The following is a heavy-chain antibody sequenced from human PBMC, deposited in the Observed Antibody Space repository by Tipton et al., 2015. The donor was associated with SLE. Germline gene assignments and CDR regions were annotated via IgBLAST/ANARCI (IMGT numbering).Heavy chain of an antibody. CDR2: VSHRGNT. CDR1: GGSISDNW. D-gene: IGHD5-18*01. V-gene: IGHV4-4*02. CDR3: ARGGLGYTHYYYMDV. J-gene: IGHJ6*03. Sequence: TLSLTCAVSGGSISDNWWSWVRQPPGKGLEWIGEVSHRGNTNYNPSLQSRLTISVNTSKNQFSLKLSSVTAADTAVYYCARGGLGYTHYYYMDVWGKGTTVTVP.